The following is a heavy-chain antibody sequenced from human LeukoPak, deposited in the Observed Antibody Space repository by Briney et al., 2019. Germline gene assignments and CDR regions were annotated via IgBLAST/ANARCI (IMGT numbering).Heavy chain of an antibody. CDR3: AKTPTFYYYDTSRYFDF. CDR2: ISGGST. Sequence: GGSLRLSCAASGFTVSSNEMSWVRQAPGKGLEWVSSISGGSTYYADSRKGRFTISRDNSKNMLFLQLNSLRAEDTALFFCAKTPTFYYYDTSRYFDFWGQGTLVTVSS. D-gene: IGHD3-22*01. V-gene: IGHV3-38-3*01. J-gene: IGHJ4*02. CDR1: GFTVSSNE.